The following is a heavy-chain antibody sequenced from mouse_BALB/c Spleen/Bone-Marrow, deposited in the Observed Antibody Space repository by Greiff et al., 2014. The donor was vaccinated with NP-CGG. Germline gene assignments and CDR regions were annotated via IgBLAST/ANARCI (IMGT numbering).Heavy chain of an antibody. Sequence: EVKLQESGAELVKPGASVKLSCTASGFNIKDTYMHWVKQRPEQGLEWIGRIDPANGNTKYDPKFQGKATITANTSSNTAYLQLSSLTSEDTAVYYVARYYYGSSYFDYWGQGTTLTVSS. CDR2: IDPANGNT. CDR3: ARYYYGSSYFDY. J-gene: IGHJ2*01. V-gene: IGHV14-3*02. CDR1: GFNIKDTY. D-gene: IGHD1-1*01.